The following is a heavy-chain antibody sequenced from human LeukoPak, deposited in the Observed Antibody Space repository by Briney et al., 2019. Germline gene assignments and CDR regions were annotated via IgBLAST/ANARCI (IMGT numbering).Heavy chain of an antibody. CDR2: IGGSNTFT. D-gene: IGHD3-22*01. J-gene: IGHJ3*02. CDR1: GFTFSTFS. V-gene: IGHV3-21*01. CDR3: AREYYYDSRAPGAFDI. Sequence: TWGAPRPSCAASGFTFSTFSIYWGRQSPREGLEGLSSIGGSNTFTYYADSVKGRFTVSRDNAKNSLYLQMNSLRAEDTAVYHCAREYYYDSRAPGAFDIWGQGTMVTVSS.